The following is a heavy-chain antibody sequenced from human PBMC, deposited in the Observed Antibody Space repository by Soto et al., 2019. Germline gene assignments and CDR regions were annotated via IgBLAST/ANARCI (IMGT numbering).Heavy chain of an antibody. CDR2: IYNPGSTA. D-gene: IGHD5-12*01. J-gene: IGHJ4*02. CDR3: VRGNTGYGNFDY. Sequence: EVQLVESGGGLVQPGGSLRLSCAASGFTFSSYWMHWVRQAPGKGLVRVARIYNPGSTASYADSVKGRFTISRDNAKNTLYLQMSSLTVEDTAVFYCVRGNTGYGNFDYWGQGILVTVSS. V-gene: IGHV3-74*01. CDR1: GFTFSSYW.